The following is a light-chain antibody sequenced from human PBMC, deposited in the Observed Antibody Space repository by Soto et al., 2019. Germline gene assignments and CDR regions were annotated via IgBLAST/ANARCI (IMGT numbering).Light chain of an antibody. CDR3: QKYSSSGT. CDR1: QSVTNNP. J-gene: IGKJ1*01. V-gene: IGKV3-20*01. CDR2: GST. Sequence: EIVLTQSPGTLSLSPGERATFSCRASQSVTNNPLAWFRQKPSQAPMLLNDGSTNQSTGIPDRCSGSGSRTDFTLTISRLEPEYSAVYYCQKYSSSGTFGQGTKVDIK.